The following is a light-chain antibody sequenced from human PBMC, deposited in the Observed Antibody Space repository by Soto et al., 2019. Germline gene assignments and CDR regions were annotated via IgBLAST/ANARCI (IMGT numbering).Light chain of an antibody. V-gene: IGKV1-39*01. Sequence: DIQMTQSPSSLSASVGDRVTITCRASQSISSYLNWYQQKPGKAPKLLIYAASSLQSGVPSRFSGSGSGTDFTLTISSLQPEDFATYYCQQSCSTPPTFGHGTKVEIK. CDR3: QQSCSTPPT. CDR2: AAS. J-gene: IGKJ1*01. CDR1: QSISSY.